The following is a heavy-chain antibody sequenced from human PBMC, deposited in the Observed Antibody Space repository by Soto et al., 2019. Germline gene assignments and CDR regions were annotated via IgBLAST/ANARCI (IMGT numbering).Heavy chain of an antibody. J-gene: IGHJ4*02. D-gene: IGHD6-19*01. CDR1: GFTFTSSS. CDR3: AAGSVEQWLVRDY. V-gene: IGHV1-58*01. CDR2: IVVGSGNT. Sequence: ASGKVSCKASGFTFTSSSVQWVRQARGQRLEWIGWIVVGSGNTNYAQKFQERVTITRDMSTSTAYMELSSLRSEDTAVYYCAAGSVEQWLVRDYWGQGTLVTVSS.